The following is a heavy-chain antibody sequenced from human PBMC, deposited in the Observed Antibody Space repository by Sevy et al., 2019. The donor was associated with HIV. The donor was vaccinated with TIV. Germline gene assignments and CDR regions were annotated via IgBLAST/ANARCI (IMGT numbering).Heavy chain of an antibody. D-gene: IGHD6-6*01. CDR1: GGSISSYY. CDR3: ARGGFAYSSSASYYYYGMDA. CDR2: IYYSGST. J-gene: IGHJ6*02. V-gene: IGHV4-59*01. Sequence: SETLSLTCTVSGGSISSYYWSWIRQPPGKGLEWIGYIYYSGSTNYNPSLKSRVTISVDTSKNQFSLKLSSVTAADTAVYYCARGGFAYSSSASYYYYGMDAWGQGTTVTVSS.